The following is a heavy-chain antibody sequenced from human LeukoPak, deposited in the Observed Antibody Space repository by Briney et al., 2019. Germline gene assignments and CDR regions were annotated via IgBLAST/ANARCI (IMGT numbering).Heavy chain of an antibody. CDR2: ISSSSSTI. V-gene: IGHV3-48*01. J-gene: IGHJ6*03. D-gene: IGHD4-17*01. CDR1: GFTFSSYS. CDR3: ARDGDSPYYYYYMDV. Sequence: GSLRLSCAASGFTFSSYSMNWVRQAPGKGLEWVSYISSSSSTIYYADSVKGRFAISRDNAKNSLYLQMNSLRAEDTAVYYCARDGDSPYYYYYMDVWGKGTTVTVSS.